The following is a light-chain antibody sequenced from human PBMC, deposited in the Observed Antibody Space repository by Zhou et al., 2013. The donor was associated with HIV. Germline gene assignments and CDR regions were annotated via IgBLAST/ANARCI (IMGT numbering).Light chain of an antibody. Sequence: DIQMTQSPSSLSASVGDRVTITCRASQGIRNDLGWYQQKPGKAPKLLIYSASSLQSGVPSRFIGRGTGTDFTLTISSLQPEDFASYYCQQSFSTPSYTFGQGTKVEVK. V-gene: IGKV1-39*01. J-gene: IGKJ2*01. CDR2: SAS. CDR3: QQSFSTPSYT. CDR1: QGIRND.